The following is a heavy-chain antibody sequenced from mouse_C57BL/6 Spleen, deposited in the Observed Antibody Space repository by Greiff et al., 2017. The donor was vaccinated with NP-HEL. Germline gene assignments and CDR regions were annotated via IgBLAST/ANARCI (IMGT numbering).Heavy chain of an antibody. CDR3: SEHEETRRVFAY. J-gene: IGHJ3*01. CDR2: FYPGSGSI. CDR1: GYTFTDYS. V-gene: IGHV1-62-2*01. Sequence: VQLQQSGAELVKPGASVTLSCKASGYTFTDYSIPWVKQRPGQGLEWIGWFYPGSGSIKYNEKFKDQATLTADKSSSTVYIELSRFTSVDSAVYFCSEHEETRRVFAYWGQGTLVTVSA.